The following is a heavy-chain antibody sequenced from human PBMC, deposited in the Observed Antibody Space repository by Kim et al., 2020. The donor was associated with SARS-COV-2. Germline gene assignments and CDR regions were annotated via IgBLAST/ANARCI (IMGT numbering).Heavy chain of an antibody. J-gene: IGHJ5*02. Sequence: ASVKVSCKASGYTFTSYVIMWVRQAPGQGPEWMGWISAYNGNTKFAQNLQGRVSMTTDTSTSTAYMELRSLTSDDTAVYYCARDQSRDYYGSGSSDWFDPWGQGTLVTVSS. CDR3: ARDQSRDYYGSGSSDWFDP. CDR2: ISAYNGNT. CDR1: GYTFTSYV. V-gene: IGHV1-18*04. D-gene: IGHD3-10*01.